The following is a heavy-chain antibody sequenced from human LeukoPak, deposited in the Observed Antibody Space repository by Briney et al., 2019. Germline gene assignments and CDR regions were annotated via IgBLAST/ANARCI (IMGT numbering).Heavy chain of an antibody. CDR2: ISGSSDTT. CDR1: GFTFSNYA. Sequence: PGRSLRLSCTASGFTFSNYAVSWVRQAPGKGLEWISGISGSSDTTYYADAVKGRFTVSRDNAKKSLYLQMNSLRAEDTAVYYCARGCTTTSCHIGVFDYWGQGALVTVSS. D-gene: IGHD2-2*02. CDR3: ARGCTTTSCHIGVFDY. J-gene: IGHJ4*02. V-gene: IGHV3-23*01.